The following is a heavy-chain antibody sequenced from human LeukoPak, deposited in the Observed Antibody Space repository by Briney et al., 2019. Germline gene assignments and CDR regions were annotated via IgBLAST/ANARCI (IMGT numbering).Heavy chain of an antibody. J-gene: IGHJ4*02. CDR1: GGSTSSYY. V-gene: IGHV4-59*01. CDR3: ARQKGYFVF. CDR2: IYNSVST. Sequence: PGTLSLTCTVSGGSTSSYYWSWIRQPPGKGLEWIGYIYNSVSTNYNPSPKSRATISVDTSKNQFSLKLSSVIAADTAVYYWARQKGYFVFWAQGPGVSVP.